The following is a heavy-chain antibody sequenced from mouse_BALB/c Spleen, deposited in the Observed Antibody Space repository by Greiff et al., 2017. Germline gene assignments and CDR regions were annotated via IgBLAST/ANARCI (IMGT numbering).Heavy chain of an antibody. CDR3: ARGYYDYDGDAMDY. CDR1: GFTFSDYY. D-gene: IGHD2-4*01. Sequence: EVKLVESGGGLVKPGGSLKLSCAASGFTFSDYYMYWVRQTPEKRLEWVATISDGGSYTYYPDSVKGRFTISRDNAKNTLFLQMTSLRSEDTAMYYCARGYYDYDGDAMDYWGQGTSVTVSS. J-gene: IGHJ4*01. CDR2: ISDGGSYT. V-gene: IGHV5-4*02.